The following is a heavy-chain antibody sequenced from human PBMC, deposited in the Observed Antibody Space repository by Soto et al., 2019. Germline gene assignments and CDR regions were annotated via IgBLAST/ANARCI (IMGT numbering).Heavy chain of an antibody. CDR3: SHMRDSGFFGMDV. V-gene: IGHV2-5*01. D-gene: IGHD3-10*01. CDR2: IYSNADK. Sequence: QITLKESGPTLVKPTQTLTLTCTFSGFSLSTSGLGVGWIRQPPGKALEWLALIYSNADKRDSPPLKSRVTITTDTSKIQVVLTMTNIDPADTATYYCSHMRDSGFFGMDVWGRGTTVTVS. CDR1: GFSLSTSGLG. J-gene: IGHJ6*02.